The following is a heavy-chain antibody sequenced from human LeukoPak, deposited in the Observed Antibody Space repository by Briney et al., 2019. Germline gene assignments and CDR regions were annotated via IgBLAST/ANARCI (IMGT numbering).Heavy chain of an antibody. CDR2: IYSSGST. D-gene: IGHD4-23*01. J-gene: IGHJ4*02. CDR1: GGSISNYY. Sequence: SENLSLTCTVSGGSISNYYWTWIRQPPGKGLEWIGYIYSSGSTNYNPSLKSRVTISVDTSKNQFSLKLTSVSAADTAVYSCARGRSGYGGIDYWGQGTMVTVSS. V-gene: IGHV4-59*01. CDR3: ARGRSGYGGIDY.